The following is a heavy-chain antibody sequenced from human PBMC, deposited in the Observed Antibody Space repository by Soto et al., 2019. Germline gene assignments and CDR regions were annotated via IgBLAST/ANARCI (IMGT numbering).Heavy chain of an antibody. CDR1: GFTFSSYW. V-gene: IGHV3-74*01. CDR3: ARGGHSERRGVWFDP. CDR2: INSDGSST. J-gene: IGHJ5*02. D-gene: IGHD3-10*01. Sequence: GGSLRLSCAASGFTFSSYWMHWVRQAPGKGLVWVSRINSDGSSTSYADSVKGRFTISRDNAKNTLYLQMNSLRAEDTAVYYCARGGHSERRGVWFDPWGQGTLVTVSS.